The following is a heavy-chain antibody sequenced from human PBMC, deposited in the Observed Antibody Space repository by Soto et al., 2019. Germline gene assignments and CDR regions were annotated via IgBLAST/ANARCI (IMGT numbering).Heavy chain of an antibody. Sequence: QVQLQQWGAGLLKPSETLSLTCAVYGGSFSGYYWSWIRQPPGKGREWIGEINHRGSTNYNPSLKSRVTISVDTSKNQLSLKLRSATAADTAVYYCARGRSKSITRVRGVTYDYWGQGTLVTVSS. V-gene: IGHV4-34*01. CDR1: GGSFSGYY. CDR3: ARGRSKSITRVRGVTYDY. D-gene: IGHD3-10*01. CDR2: INHRGST. J-gene: IGHJ4*02.